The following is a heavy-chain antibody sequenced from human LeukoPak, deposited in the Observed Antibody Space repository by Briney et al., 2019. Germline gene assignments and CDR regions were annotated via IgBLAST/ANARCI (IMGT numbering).Heavy chain of an antibody. CDR2: ISAYNGNT. CDR1: GYTFTSYG. J-gene: IGHJ4*02. Sequence: GESLKISCQGSGYTFTSYGISWVQQAPGQGLEWMGWISAYNGNTNYAQKLQGRVTMTTDTSTSTAYMELRSLRSDDTAVYYCARDRWLVPNYFDYWGQGTLVTVSS. CDR3: ARDRWLVPNYFDY. V-gene: IGHV1-18*01. D-gene: IGHD6-19*01.